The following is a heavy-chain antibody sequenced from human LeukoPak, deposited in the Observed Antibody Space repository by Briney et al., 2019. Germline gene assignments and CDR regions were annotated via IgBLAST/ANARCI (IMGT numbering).Heavy chain of an antibody. CDR1: GYSINNYW. V-gene: IGHV5-51*01. CDR2: IYPADSDI. CDR3: ARQEYCSGGSCYTWFDP. D-gene: IGHD2-15*01. Sequence: TGESLKISCKGSGYSINNYWIGWVRQMPGKGLEWIGIIYPADSDIRYSPSFQGQVTISADKSISTVYLQWSSLEASDTAMYYCARQEYCSGGSCYTWFDPWGQGTLVTVSS. J-gene: IGHJ5*02.